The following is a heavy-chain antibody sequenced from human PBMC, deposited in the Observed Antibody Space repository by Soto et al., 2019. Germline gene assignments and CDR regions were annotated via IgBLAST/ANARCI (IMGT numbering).Heavy chain of an antibody. V-gene: IGHV2-5*02. J-gene: IGHJ4*02. CDR1: GFSLSTSGVG. CDR3: SHRAATGLVFDY. CDR2: IYWDGDK. Sequence: QITLKESGPTLVKPTQTLTLTCTFSGFSLSTSGVGVGWIRQPPGKALEWLALIYWDGDKRYSPSLKSRLTITNDTSQNQVVLTMTNMDPLDTATYYCSHRAATGLVFDYWGQGTLVTVSS. D-gene: IGHD6-13*01.